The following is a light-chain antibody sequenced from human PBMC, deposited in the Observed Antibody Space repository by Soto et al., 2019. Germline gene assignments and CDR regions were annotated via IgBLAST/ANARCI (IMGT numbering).Light chain of an antibody. J-gene: IGKJ2*01. CDR3: QQLNSHPRT. CDR1: QALFNY. V-gene: IGKV1-9*01. CDR2: GAS. Sequence: DIQLPQSPIFLSASVGDRVTISCRASQALFNYLAWYQQKPGKAPNLLIFGASTLQSGVPSRFSGSGSETEFTRTISSLQPEDFATYYCQQLNSHPRTVGQGTKQEIK.